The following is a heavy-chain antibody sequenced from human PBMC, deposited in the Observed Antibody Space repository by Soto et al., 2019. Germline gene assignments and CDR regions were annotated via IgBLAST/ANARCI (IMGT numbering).Heavy chain of an antibody. CDR1: GFTFSGYA. J-gene: IGHJ4*02. D-gene: IGHD4-17*01. CDR3: AKNRGRVTTPLPFDY. V-gene: IGHV3-23*01. CDR2: IHGGGNSA. Sequence: EVQLLESGGDLVQPGRSLRLSCAASGFTFSGYAMSWVRQAPGKGLEWVSVIHGGGNSAYYADSVKGRFTISRDNSKNTRYLQMSSLGGDDTAVYYCAKNRGRVTTPLPFDYWGQGTLVTVSS.